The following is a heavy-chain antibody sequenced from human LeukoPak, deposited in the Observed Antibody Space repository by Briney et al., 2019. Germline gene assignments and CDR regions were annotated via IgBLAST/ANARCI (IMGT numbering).Heavy chain of an antibody. V-gene: IGHV5-51*01. J-gene: IGHJ3*01. CDR3: ATRRGYGQDAFDL. D-gene: IGHD4-17*01. CDR1: GYSFSSYW. CDR2: IYPSDSDT. Sequence: GESLKISCKGSGYSFSSYWIAWVRQMPGKGLEWMGIIYPSDSDTRCSPSFQGQVTISADKSITTANLHWSSLKASDSAMYYCATRRGYGQDAFDLWGQGIMVTVSS.